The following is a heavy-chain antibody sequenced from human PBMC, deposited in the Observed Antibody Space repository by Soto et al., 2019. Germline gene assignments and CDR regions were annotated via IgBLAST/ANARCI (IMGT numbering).Heavy chain of an antibody. CDR1: GFTFSSYW. V-gene: IGHV3-74*01. Sequence: GGSLRLSCAASGFTFSSYWMHWVRQAPGKGLVWVSRINSDGSSTSYADSVKGRFTISRDNAKNTLYLQMNSLRAEDTAVYYCARAVLLWFGEPDRAWFDPWGQGTLVTVSS. J-gene: IGHJ5*02. D-gene: IGHD3-10*01. CDR3: ARAVLLWFGEPDRAWFDP. CDR2: INSDGSST.